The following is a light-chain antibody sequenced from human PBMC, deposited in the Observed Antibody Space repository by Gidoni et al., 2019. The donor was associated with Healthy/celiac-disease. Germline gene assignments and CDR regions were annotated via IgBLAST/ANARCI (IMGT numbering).Light chain of an antibody. CDR2: SNN. CDR1: RSNIGSNT. Sequence: QSVLTPPPSAYGTPGQSVPISCSGSRSNIGSNTVNWYQQLPGTAPKLLISSNNQRPSGVPDRFSGSKSGTSASLAISGLQSEDEADYYCAAWDDSLNGWVFGGGTKLTVL. CDR3: AAWDDSLNGWV. V-gene: IGLV1-44*01. J-gene: IGLJ3*02.